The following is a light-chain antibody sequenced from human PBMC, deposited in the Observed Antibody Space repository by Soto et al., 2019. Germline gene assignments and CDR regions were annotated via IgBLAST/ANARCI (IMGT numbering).Light chain of an antibody. CDR3: HQRQSWPRT. CDR2: GAS. Sequence: EIVMTQSPATQSVSPGERATLSCRASQSVSSNLAWYQQKPGQAPRLLIYGASTRATGIPDRFSGSGSGTDFTLTISDVEPEDFAVYYCHQRQSWPRTFGQGTKVDIK. CDR1: QSVSSN. V-gene: IGKV3D-15*01. J-gene: IGKJ1*01.